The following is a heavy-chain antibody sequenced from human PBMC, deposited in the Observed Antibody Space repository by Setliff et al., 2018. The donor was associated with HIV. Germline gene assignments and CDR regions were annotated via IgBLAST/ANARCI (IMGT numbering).Heavy chain of an antibody. Sequence: PSETLSLTCTVSGGSISSSDYYWSWIRQHPGKGLEWIGYIYYSGSTYYNPSLKSRITISVDPSKNQFTLMLNSVTAADTAVYYCASQPYNSGWFGGWFDPWGQGTLVTVSS. J-gene: IGHJ5*02. CDR3: ASQPYNSGWFGGWFDP. V-gene: IGHV4-31*03. D-gene: IGHD6-19*01. CDR2: IYYSGST. CDR1: GGSISSSDYY.